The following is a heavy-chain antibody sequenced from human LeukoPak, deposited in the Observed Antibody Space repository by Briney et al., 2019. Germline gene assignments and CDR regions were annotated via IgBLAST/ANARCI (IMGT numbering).Heavy chain of an antibody. J-gene: IGHJ6*02. Sequence: GGSLRLSCAASGFTFSSYWMSWVRQAPGKGLEWVVNIHQEGSDKYYVDSVKGRFTISRDNAKNSLYLQMNSLRAEDTAVYYCAREPEIAAGDNFHYYGVDVWGQGTTVTVSS. CDR1: GFTFSSYW. CDR2: IHQEGSDK. V-gene: IGHV3-7*01. CDR3: AREPEIAAGDNFHYYGVDV. D-gene: IGHD6-13*01.